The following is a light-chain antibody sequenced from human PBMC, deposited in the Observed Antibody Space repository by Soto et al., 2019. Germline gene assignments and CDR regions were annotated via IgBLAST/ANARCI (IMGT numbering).Light chain of an antibody. CDR2: DVS. V-gene: IGLV2-14*01. CDR3: RSYTSSTTGV. Sequence: QSALTQPASVSESPGQSITISCTVTSSDVGGYNYVSWYQQHPGKAPKLIIFDVSNRPSGVSNRFSGSKSGTTASLTISGLQAEDEADYYCRSYTSSTTGVFGTGTKLTVL. CDR1: SSDVGGYNY. J-gene: IGLJ1*01.